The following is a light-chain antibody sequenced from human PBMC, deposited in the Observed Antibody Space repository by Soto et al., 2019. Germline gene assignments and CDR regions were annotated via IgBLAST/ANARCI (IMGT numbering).Light chain of an antibody. V-gene: IGKV1-8*01. Sequence: AIRMTQSPSSFSASTGDRVTITCRASQSISSYLAWYQQKPGQAPSLLIYAASTVHSGVPSRFSGSGSGTDFTLTISCLESEDFAVYYCQQYGSSPWTFGQGTKVDI. CDR1: QSISSY. CDR3: QQYGSSPWT. CDR2: AAS. J-gene: IGKJ1*01.